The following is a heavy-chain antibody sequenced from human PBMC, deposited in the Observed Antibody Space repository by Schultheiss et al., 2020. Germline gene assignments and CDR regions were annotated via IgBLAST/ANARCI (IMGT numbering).Heavy chain of an antibody. D-gene: IGHD6-19*01. CDR3: ARHHSSGWSGAEYFQH. V-gene: IGHV4-30-2*05. J-gene: IGHJ1*01. Sequence: SETLSLTCAVSGGSISSGGYSWSWIRQPPGKGLEWIGYIYYSGSTYYNPSLKSRVTISVDTSKNQFSLKLSSVTPADTAVYYCARHHSSGWSGAEYFQHWCEGA. CDR1: GGSISSGGYS. CDR2: IYYSGST.